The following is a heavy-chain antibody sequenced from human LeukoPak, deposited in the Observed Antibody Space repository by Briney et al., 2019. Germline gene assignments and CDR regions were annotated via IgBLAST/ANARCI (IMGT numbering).Heavy chain of an antibody. CDR2: ISTSGSTI. D-gene: IGHD3-3*01. CDR1: GFTFSDFY. Sequence: GGSLRLSCAASGFTFSDFYISWIRQAPGKGLEWVSYISTSGSTIYYADSVKGRFTISRDNSKNTLYLQMNSLRVEDTAVYYCAKGDFWSGRGLSSYYYYGMDVWGQGTTVTVSS. CDR3: AKGDFWSGRGLSSYYYYGMDV. V-gene: IGHV3-11*01. J-gene: IGHJ6*02.